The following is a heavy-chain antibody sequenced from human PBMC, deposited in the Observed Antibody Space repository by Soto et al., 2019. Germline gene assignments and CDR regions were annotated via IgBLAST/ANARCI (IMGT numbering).Heavy chain of an antibody. Sequence: QLQLQESGPGLVKPSETQSLTCAVSGGSISSSTYYWAWIHQPPGKGLEWIGSIYYSGSTYYNPSLKRRVSISVDTSMNQFSLKLTSVTVADTAVYYCAVDYGDDSFYWGQGTLVTVSS. CDR2: IYYSGST. CDR1: GGSISSSTYY. D-gene: IGHD4-17*01. V-gene: IGHV4-39*01. J-gene: IGHJ4*02. CDR3: AVDYGDDSFY.